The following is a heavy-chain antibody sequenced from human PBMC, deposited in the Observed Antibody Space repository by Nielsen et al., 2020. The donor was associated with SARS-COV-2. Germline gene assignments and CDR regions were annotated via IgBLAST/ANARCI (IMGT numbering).Heavy chain of an antibody. Sequence: GGSLRLSCAASGFNVGSNYMNWVRQAPGKGLEWVSGIYSDGSTYSAASMKGRFIISRDNSKNTVLLQMNSLRAEDTAVYFCAKSGVYGEFDYWGQGTLVTVSS. CDR3: AKSGVYGEFDY. V-gene: IGHV3-66*01. D-gene: IGHD4/OR15-4a*01. J-gene: IGHJ4*02. CDR2: IYSDGST. CDR1: GFNVGSNY.